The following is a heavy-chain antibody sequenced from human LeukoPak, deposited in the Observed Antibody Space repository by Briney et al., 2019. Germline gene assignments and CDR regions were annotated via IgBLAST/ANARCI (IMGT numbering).Heavy chain of an antibody. Sequence: PSETLSLTCTVSGGSISSGSYYWSWIRQPAGKGLEWIGRIYTSGSTNYNPSLKSRVTISVDTSKNQFSLKLSSVTAADTAVYYCATSLGYYDRIQWGQGTLVTVSS. D-gene: IGHD3-22*01. CDR3: ATSLGYYDRIQ. CDR1: GGSISSGSYY. V-gene: IGHV4-61*02. J-gene: IGHJ4*02. CDR2: IYTSGST.